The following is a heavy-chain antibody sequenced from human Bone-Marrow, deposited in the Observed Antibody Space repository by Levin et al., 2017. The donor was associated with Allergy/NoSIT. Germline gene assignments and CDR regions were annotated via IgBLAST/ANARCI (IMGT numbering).Heavy chain of an antibody. J-gene: IGHJ1*01. Sequence: SQTLSLTCAVYGGSFSGYYWSWIRQPPGKGLEWIGEINHSGSTNYNPSLKSRVTISVDTSKNQFSLKLSSVTAADTAVYYCASILGGYCSGGSCSFGYFQHWGQRTLVTVSS. CDR3: ASILGGYCSGGSCSFGYFQH. CDR2: INHSGST. CDR1: GGSFSGYY. V-gene: IGHV4-34*01. D-gene: IGHD2-15*01.